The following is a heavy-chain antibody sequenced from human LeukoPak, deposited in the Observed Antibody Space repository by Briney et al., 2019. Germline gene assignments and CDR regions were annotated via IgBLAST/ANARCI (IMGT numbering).Heavy chain of an antibody. CDR3: ARDYHDYSNGGGYYGMDV. CDR2: IYYSGST. D-gene: IGHD4-11*01. Sequence: PSETLSLTCTVSGDSISSADYYWTWIRQPPGKGLELVGFIYYSGSTNYNPSLKSRVTISVDTSKNQFSLKLSSVTAADTAVYYCARDYHDYSNGGGYYGMDVWGQGTTVTVSS. CDR1: GDSISSADYY. J-gene: IGHJ6*02. V-gene: IGHV4-61*08.